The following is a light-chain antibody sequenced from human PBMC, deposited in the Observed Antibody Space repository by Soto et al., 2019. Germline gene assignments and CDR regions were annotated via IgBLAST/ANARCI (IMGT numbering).Light chain of an antibody. V-gene: IGKV3-15*01. CDR1: QTISNT. J-gene: IGKJ1*01. CDR2: GAS. CDR3: QQYNTWPRT. Sequence: EVVMTQSPATLSVSPGDKVSLSCRANQTISNTLAWYQQKPGQAPRLLIYGASTRATAIPARFSGSGSGTEFTLSISSLQSEDFAVYYCQQYNTWPRTFGQGTKVDIK.